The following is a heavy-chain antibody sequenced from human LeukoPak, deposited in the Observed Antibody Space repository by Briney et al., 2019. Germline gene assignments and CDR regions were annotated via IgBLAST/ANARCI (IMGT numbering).Heavy chain of an antibody. CDR1: GFIFSDYW. J-gene: IGHJ5*02. V-gene: IGHV3-74*01. CDR2: INRDGTGT. CDR3: ARDLVGYYTNYYA. D-gene: IGHD3-3*01. Sequence: GGSLRLSCAPTGFIFSDYWFHWVRQTPGQGLVWVAAINRDGTGTSHADSVKGRFTISRDNAKNSLYLQMNSLRAEDTAVYYCARDLVGYYTNYYASGQGTLVTVSS.